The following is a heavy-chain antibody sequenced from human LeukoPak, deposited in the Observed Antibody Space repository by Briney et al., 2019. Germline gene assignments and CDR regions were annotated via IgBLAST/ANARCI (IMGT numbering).Heavy chain of an antibody. CDR1: GDSISSSYYY. D-gene: IGHD5-24*01. J-gene: IGHJ4*02. CDR3: ARRTGTAGYNYFNY. V-gene: IGHV4-39*01. CDR2: IYYSGST. Sequence: SETLSLTCTVSGDSISSSYYYWGWIRQPPGKGLEWIGSIYYSGSTYYNPSLKSRVTISVDTPKNQFSLRLNSVTAADTAVYFCARRTGTAGYNYFNYWGQGTLVTVSS.